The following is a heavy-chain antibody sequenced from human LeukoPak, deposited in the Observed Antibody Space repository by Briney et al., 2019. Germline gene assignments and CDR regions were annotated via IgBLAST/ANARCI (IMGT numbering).Heavy chain of an antibody. CDR3: ARDRGLAAAGHFDY. D-gene: IGHD6-13*01. J-gene: IGHJ4*02. CDR2: IYYSGST. Sequence: PSETLSLTCTVSGGSISSYYWSWIRQPPGKGLEWIGYIYYSGSTNYNPSLKSRVTISVDTSKNQFSLKLSSVTAADTAVYYCARDRGLAAAGHFDYWGQGTLVTVSS. CDR1: GGSISSYY. V-gene: IGHV4-59*01.